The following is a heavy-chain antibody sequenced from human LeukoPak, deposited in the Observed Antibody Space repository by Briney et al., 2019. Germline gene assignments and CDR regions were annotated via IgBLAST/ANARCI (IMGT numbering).Heavy chain of an antibody. CDR1: DGSISSGSYY. CDR2: IYDSGST. Sequence: PSETLSLTCSVSDGSISSGSYYLNWIRQPPGKGLEWIGQIYDSGSTNYNPSLKSRVTISVDTSKNQLSLKLSSVTAADTAVYYCARGRGWLPPGWGQGTLVTVSS. J-gene: IGHJ4*02. D-gene: IGHD5-12*01. V-gene: IGHV4-61*01. CDR3: ARGRGWLPPG.